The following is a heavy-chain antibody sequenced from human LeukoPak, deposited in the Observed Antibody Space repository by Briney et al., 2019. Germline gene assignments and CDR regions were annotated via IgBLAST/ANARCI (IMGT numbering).Heavy chain of an antibody. CDR2: INSDGNNT. V-gene: IGHV3-74*01. CDR1: SFTFSAYW. CDR3: ASGRAFDI. Sequence: PGGSLRLSCAASSFTFSAYWMHWVRQAPGKGLVWVSRINSDGNNTTYADSVKGRFTISRDNAKNTLFLQMNSLRAEDTAVYYCASGRAFDIWGQGTMVTVSS. J-gene: IGHJ3*02.